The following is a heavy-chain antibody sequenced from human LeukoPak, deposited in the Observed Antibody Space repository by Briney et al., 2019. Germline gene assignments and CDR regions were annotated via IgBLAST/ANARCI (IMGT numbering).Heavy chain of an antibody. CDR1: GYTFTRYG. Sequence: ASVKVSCKASGYTFTRYGISWVRQAPGQGLEWMGWISAYNGNTNYAQKLQGRVTMTTDTSTSTAYMELRSLRSDDTAVYYCARDGSDNWNDGDWYFDLWGRGTLVTVSS. D-gene: IGHD1-1*01. J-gene: IGHJ2*01. CDR3: ARDGSDNWNDGDWYFDL. V-gene: IGHV1-18*04. CDR2: ISAYNGNT.